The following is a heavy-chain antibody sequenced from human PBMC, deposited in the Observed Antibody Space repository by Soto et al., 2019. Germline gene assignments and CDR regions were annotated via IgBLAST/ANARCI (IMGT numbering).Heavy chain of an antibody. V-gene: IGHV3-30-3*01. CDR1: GFTFSGYS. CDR3: AREVVLTKWYFDN. D-gene: IGHD1-26*01. CDR2: TSSDGGTK. J-gene: IGHJ4*02. Sequence: GGSLRLSCATSGFTFSGYSMHWFRQAPGKGLEWVAVTSSDGGTKFYADSVKGRFTVSRDNSKNTLYLQMNSLRAEDTAVYLCAREVVLTKWYFDNWGQGISVTVSS.